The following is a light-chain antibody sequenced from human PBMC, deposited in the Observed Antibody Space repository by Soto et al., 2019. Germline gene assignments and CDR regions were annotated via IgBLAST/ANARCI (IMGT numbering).Light chain of an antibody. CDR3: QQRSNWPAT. CDR1: QSISSY. J-gene: IGKJ5*01. CDR2: QAS. V-gene: IGKV1-5*03. Sequence: DLQLIQSPSTLSASVVEIAPISFPACQSISSYLAWYQQKPGKAPKFLIYQASSLESGVPSRFSGSGSGTDFTLTISNLEPEDFAVYYCQQRSNWPATFGQGTRLEIK.